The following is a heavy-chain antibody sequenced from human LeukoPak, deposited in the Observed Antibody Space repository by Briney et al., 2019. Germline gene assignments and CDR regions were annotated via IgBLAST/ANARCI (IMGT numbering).Heavy chain of an antibody. CDR2: ISAYNGNT. J-gene: IGHJ4*02. Sequence: ASVKVSCMASGYTFTSYGISWVRQAPGEGLEWMGWISAYNGNTNYAQKLEGRVTMTTDTSTSTAYMELRSLRSDDTAVYYCARGTQAIGSGWYYFDYWGQGTLVTVSS. V-gene: IGHV1-18*04. D-gene: IGHD6-19*01. CDR3: ARGTQAIGSGWYYFDY. CDR1: GYTFTSYG.